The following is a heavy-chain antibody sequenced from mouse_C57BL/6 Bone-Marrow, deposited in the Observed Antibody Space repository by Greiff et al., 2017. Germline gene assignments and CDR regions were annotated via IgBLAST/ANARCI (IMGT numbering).Heavy chain of an antibody. CDR1: GFTFSSYA. J-gene: IGHJ2*01. V-gene: IGHV5-4*03. CDR3: ASTFYFDY. Sequence: DVKLVESGGGLVKPGGSLKLSCAASGFTFSSYAMSWVRQTPEKRLEWVATISDGGSYTYYPDNVKGRFTISRDNAKNNLYLQMSHLKSEDTAMYYCASTFYFDYWGQGTTRTVSS. CDR2: ISDGGSYT.